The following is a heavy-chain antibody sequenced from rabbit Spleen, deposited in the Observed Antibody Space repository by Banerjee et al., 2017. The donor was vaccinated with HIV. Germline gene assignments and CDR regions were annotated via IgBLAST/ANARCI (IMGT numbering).Heavy chain of an antibody. J-gene: IGHJ4*01. V-gene: IGHV1S45*01. CDR1: GFSFGDRDV. CDR2: INVATGKP. D-gene: IGHD4-1*01. CDR3: ARETSSGWGVVSYYFNL. Sequence: QEQLVESGGGLVQPEGSLTLTCTASGFSFGDRDVMCWVRQAPGKGLEWIACINVATGKPVYATWAKGRFTISRTSSTTVTLRMTSLTAADTATYFCARETSSGWGVVSYYFNLWGPGTLVTVS.